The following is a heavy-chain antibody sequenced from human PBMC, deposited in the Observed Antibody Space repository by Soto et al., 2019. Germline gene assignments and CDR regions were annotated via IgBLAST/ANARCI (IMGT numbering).Heavy chain of an antibody. CDR1: GYTFNTYY. Sequence: ASVKGSCKPSGYTFNTYYLHWVRQAPGQALEWMGVIHPSGGGTTYAQKFLGRVTVTRDTSTSTVFMELSSLRSDDTAVYYCARGGIQLWSGGMDVWGQGTTVTVSS. D-gene: IGHD5-18*01. J-gene: IGHJ6*02. V-gene: IGHV1-46*02. CDR3: ARGGIQLWSGGMDV. CDR2: IHPSGGGT.